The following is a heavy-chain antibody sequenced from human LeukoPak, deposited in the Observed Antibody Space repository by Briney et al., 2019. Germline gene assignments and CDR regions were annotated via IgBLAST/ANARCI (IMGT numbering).Heavy chain of an antibody. CDR3: ARDALYGDYSSR. CDR1: GGTFSSYA. J-gene: IGHJ4*02. V-gene: IGHV1-69*13. D-gene: IGHD4-17*01. CDR2: IIPIFGTA. Sequence: SVKVSCKASGGTFSSYAISWVRQAPGQGLEWMGGIIPIFGTANYAQKFQGRVTITADESTSTAYMELSSLRPEDTAVYYCARDALYGDYSSRWGQGTLVTVSS.